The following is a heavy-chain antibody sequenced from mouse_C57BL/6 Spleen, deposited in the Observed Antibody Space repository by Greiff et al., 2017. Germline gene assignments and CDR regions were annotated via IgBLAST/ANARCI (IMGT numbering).Heavy chain of an antibody. Sequence: QVQLQQPGTELVKPGASVKLSCKASGYTFTSYWMHWVKQRPGQGLEWIGNINPSNGGTNYNEKFKSKATLTVDKSSSTAYMQLSSLTSEDSAVYYCARDPSNGRDYYAMDYWGQGTSVTVSS. CDR3: ARDPSNGRDYYAMDY. J-gene: IGHJ4*01. CDR1: GYTFTSYW. CDR2: INPSNGGT. D-gene: IGHD1-1*01. V-gene: IGHV1-53*01.